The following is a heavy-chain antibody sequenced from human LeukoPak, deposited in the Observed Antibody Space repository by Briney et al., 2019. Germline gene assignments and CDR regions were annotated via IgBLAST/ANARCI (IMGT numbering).Heavy chain of an antibody. CDR2: IYYSGST. CDR1: GGSISSGGYH. V-gene: IGHV4-31*03. D-gene: IGHD1-26*01. J-gene: IGHJ4*02. Sequence: PSQTLSLTCTVSGGSISSGGYHWSWIRQHPGKGLEWIGYIYYSGSTYYNPSLKSRVTISVDTSKNQFSLKLSSVTAADTAVYYCARQTVGATKFDYWGQGTLVTVSS. CDR3: ARQTVGATKFDY.